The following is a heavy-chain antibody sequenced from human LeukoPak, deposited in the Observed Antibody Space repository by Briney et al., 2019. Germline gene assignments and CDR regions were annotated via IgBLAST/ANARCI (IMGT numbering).Heavy chain of an antibody. Sequence: SETLSLTCTVSGGSISSSSYYWGWIRQPPGKGLEWIGSIYYSGSTYYNPSLKSRVTISVDTSKNQFSLKLSSVTAADTAVYYCASSPELDMIFGVVIIRPWFDPWGQGTLVTVSS. V-gene: IGHV4-39*07. J-gene: IGHJ5*02. D-gene: IGHD3/OR15-3a*01. CDR2: IYYSGST. CDR3: ASSPELDMIFGVVIIRPWFDP. CDR1: GGSISSSSYY.